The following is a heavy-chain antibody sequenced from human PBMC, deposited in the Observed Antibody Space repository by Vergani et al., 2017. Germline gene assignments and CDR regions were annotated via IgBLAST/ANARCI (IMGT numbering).Heavy chain of an antibody. CDR1: GFTFSRYW. CDR3: AFDTSGSYYIDY. Sequence: EVQLVESGGGLVQSGGSLRLSCAASGFTFSRYWMSWVRQAPGKGPEWVANIKKDGSDKYYLDSVKGRFTISRDNAKNSVYLQMNSLRVEDTAVYYCAFDTSGSYYIDYWGQGTLVTVFS. J-gene: IGHJ4*02. V-gene: IGHV3-7*01. D-gene: IGHD3-22*01. CDR2: IKKDGSDK.